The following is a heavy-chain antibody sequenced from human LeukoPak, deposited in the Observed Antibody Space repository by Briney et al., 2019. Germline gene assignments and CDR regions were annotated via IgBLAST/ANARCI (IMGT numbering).Heavy chain of an antibody. CDR2: IIPILGIA. Sequence: ASVKVSCKASGGTFSSYAISWVRQAPGQGLEWMGRIIPILGIANYAQKFQGRVTITADKSTSTAYMELSSLRSEDTAVYYCARDKNRGGSYYYDYWGQGTLVTVSS. CDR1: GGTFSSYA. J-gene: IGHJ4*02. CDR3: ARDKNRGGSYYYDY. D-gene: IGHD1-26*01. V-gene: IGHV1-69*04.